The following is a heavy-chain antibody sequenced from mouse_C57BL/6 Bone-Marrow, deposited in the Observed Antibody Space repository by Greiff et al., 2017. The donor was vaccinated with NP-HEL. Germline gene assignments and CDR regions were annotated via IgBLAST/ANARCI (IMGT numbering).Heavy chain of an antibody. D-gene: IGHD1-1*01. CDR3: AKGGLLRYEGAWFAY. V-gene: IGHV1-55*01. Sequence: QVQLQQPGAELVKPGASVKMSCKASGYTFTSYWITWVKQRPGQGLEWIGDIYPGSGSNNYNEKFKSKATLTVDTSSSTAYMQLSSLTSEDSAVYYCAKGGLLRYEGAWFAYWGQGTLVTVSA. CDR2: IYPGSGSN. J-gene: IGHJ3*01. CDR1: GYTFTSYW.